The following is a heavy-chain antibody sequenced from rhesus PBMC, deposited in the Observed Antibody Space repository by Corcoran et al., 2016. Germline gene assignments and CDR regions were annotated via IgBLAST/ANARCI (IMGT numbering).Heavy chain of an antibody. CDR3: ARPLAAAIDY. J-gene: IGHJ4*01. V-gene: IGHV4-93*02. Sequence: QVQLQESGPAVVKPSETLSLTCAVSGGSISSSNWWSWIRPSPGTGLKWIGGIYGSGGSTEYNPSIKSRVTISIDTSKNQFSLKLTSVTAADTAVYDCARPLAAAIDYWGQGVLVTVSS. D-gene: IGHD6-25*01. CDR1: GGSISSSNW. CDR2: IYGSGGST.